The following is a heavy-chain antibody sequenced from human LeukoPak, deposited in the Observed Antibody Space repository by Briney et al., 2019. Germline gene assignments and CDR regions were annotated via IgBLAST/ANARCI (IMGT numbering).Heavy chain of an antibody. V-gene: IGHV3-23*01. Sequence: GGSLRLSCAASGFTFSSYAMSWVRQAPGKGLEWVSSVSGSAINAYYADSVKGRFTISRDNSKNTLYLQMNSLRVEDTAVYYCAKSLTGYSPFDYWGQGTLVTVSS. J-gene: IGHJ4*02. CDR1: GFTFSSYA. CDR3: AKSLTGYSPFDY. D-gene: IGHD3-9*01. CDR2: VSGSAINA.